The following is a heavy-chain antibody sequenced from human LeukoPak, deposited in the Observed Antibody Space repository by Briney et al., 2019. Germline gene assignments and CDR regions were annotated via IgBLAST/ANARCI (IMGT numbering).Heavy chain of an antibody. D-gene: IGHD2-8*02. CDR2: IYTGGST. J-gene: IGHJ4*02. Sequence: PGGSLRLSCAASGSAVSSNYMSWVRQAPGKGLEWVSVIYTGGSTYYADSVKGRFTISRDNSKNTVYLQMNSLRAEDTAVYYCARERGTGGYILAFWGQGTLVTVSS. CDR3: ARERGTGGYILAF. CDR1: GSAVSSNY. V-gene: IGHV3-53*01.